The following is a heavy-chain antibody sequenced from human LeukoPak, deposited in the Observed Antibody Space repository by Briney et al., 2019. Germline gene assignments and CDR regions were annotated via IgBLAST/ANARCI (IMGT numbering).Heavy chain of an antibody. CDR3: ARARRYSSSWTGAGY. CDR1: GDSISSSTYY. D-gene: IGHD6-13*01. Sequence: SETLSLTCTVSGDSISSSTYYWGWIRQPPGKGLEWIGSLYYSGSTYYNPSLKSRVTISVDTSKNQFSLKLSSVTAADTAVYYCARARRYSSSWTGAGYWGQGTLVTVSS. V-gene: IGHV4-39*07. J-gene: IGHJ4*02. CDR2: LYYSGST.